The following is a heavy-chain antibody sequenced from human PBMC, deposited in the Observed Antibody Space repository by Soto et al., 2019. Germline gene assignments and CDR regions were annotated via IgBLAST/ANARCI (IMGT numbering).Heavy chain of an antibody. CDR2: IYYSGST. Sequence: QVQLQESGPGLVKPSETLSLTCTVSGGSVSSGSYYWSWIRQPPGKGLEWIGYIYYSGSTNYNPSLKSRVTISLDTSKNQFSLKLSSVTAADTAVYYCARDYCKVDPWGQGTLVTVSS. D-gene: IGHD1-26*01. CDR3: ARDYCKVDP. CDR1: GGSVSSGSYY. V-gene: IGHV4-61*01. J-gene: IGHJ5*02.